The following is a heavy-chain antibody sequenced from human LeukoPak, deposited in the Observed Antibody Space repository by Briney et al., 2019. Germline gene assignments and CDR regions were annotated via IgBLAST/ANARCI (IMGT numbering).Heavy chain of an antibody. CDR1: GFTFSRYA. CDR2: ISGSGDT. J-gene: IGHJ3*01. CDR3: AKPLGYSYGVDAFDV. D-gene: IGHD5-18*01. Sequence: GGFLRLSCAASGFTFSRYAMSWVRQAPGTGLEWVSGISGSGDTYNADSVKGRFSISRDNSKNALHLQMNSLRAEDTAVYYCAKPLGYSYGVDAFDVWGQGTMVTVSS. V-gene: IGHV3-23*01.